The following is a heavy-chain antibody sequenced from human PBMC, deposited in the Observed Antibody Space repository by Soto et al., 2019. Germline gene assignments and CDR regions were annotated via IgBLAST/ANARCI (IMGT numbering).Heavy chain of an antibody. V-gene: IGHV4-39*07. CDR3: ARDWGGSSAGDY. CDR1: GGSISSSSYY. Sequence: SETLSLTCTVSGGSISSSSYYWGWIRQPPGKGLEWIGSIYYSGSTYYNPSVKSRITISVDTSKNQFSLKLSSVTAADTAVYYCARDWGGSSAGDYWGQGTLVTVSS. CDR2: IYYSGST. D-gene: IGHD3-16*01. J-gene: IGHJ4*02.